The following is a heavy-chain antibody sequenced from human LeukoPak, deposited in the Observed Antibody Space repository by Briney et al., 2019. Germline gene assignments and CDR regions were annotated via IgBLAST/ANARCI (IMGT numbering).Heavy chain of an antibody. D-gene: IGHD2-2*01. CDR1: GYTFTSYD. J-gene: IGHJ4*02. CDR3: ARVPAATHYTYYFDY. CDR2: MNPNSGNT. Sequence: ASVKVSFKASGYTFTSYDINWVRQATGQGLEWMGWMNPNSGNTGYAQKFQGRVTITRNTSISTAYMELSSLRSEDTAVYYCARVPAATHYTYYFDYWGQGTLVTVSS. V-gene: IGHV1-8*03.